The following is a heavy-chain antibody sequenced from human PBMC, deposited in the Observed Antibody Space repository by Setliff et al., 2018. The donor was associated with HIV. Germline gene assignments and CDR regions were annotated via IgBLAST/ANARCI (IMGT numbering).Heavy chain of an antibody. CDR1: DSGTYY. J-gene: IGHJ4*02. CDR2: VSSRGDT. Sequence: PSETLSLTCTVSDSGTYYWSWIRQPAGKGLVWIGRVSSRGDTNYNPSLKSRVTMSVDTSKNQFSLKLTSVTASDTAVYFCARAAAGNTGPFDLWGQGSPVTVSS. V-gene: IGHV4-4*07. CDR3: ARAAAGNTGPFDL. D-gene: IGHD4-17*01.